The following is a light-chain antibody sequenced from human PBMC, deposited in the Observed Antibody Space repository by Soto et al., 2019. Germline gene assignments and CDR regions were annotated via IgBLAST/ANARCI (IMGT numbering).Light chain of an antibody. Sequence: EVVLTQSPATLSLSPGDTATLSCGASQSVSSSLAWYQQKPGQAPRLLIYDDSSRATGIPARFSGSGSGTDFTLTISSLEPEDFAVYYCHHRGNGITFGQGTRLEIK. CDR3: HHRGNGIT. V-gene: IGKV3-11*01. CDR1: QSVSSS. J-gene: IGKJ5*01. CDR2: DDS.